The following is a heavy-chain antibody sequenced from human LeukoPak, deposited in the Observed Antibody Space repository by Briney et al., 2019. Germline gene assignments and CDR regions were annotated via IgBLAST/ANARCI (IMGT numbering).Heavy chain of an antibody. J-gene: IGHJ6*02. Sequence: SETLSLTCAVYGGSFSGYYWSWIRQPPGKGLEWIGEINHSGSTNCNPSLKSRVTISVDTSKNQFSLKLSSVTAADTAVYYCARGHVLLWFGELSDYGMDVWGQGTTVTVSS. CDR3: ARGHVLLWFGELSDYGMDV. CDR2: INHSGST. D-gene: IGHD3-10*01. CDR1: GGSFSGYY. V-gene: IGHV4-34*01.